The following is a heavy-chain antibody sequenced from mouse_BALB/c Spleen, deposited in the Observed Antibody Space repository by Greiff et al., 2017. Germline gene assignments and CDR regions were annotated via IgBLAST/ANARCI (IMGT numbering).Heavy chain of an antibody. CDR2: ISSGGSYT. J-gene: IGHJ3*01. V-gene: IGHV5-6*01. Sequence: EVKLMESGGDLVKPGGSLKLSCAASGFTFSSYGMSWVRQTPDKRLEWVATISSGGSYTYYPDSVKGRFTISRDNAKNTLYLQMSSLKSEDTAMYYCARHETTATAWFAYWGQGTLVTVSA. D-gene: IGHD1-2*01. CDR1: GFTFSSYG. CDR3: ARHETTATAWFAY.